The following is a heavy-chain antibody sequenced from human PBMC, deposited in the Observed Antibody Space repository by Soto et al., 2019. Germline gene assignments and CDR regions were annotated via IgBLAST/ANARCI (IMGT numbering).Heavy chain of an antibody. CDR1: GGSISSYY. V-gene: IGHV4-59*01. J-gene: IGHJ2*01. CDR2: IYYSGST. CDR3: ARVSASYWYFDL. D-gene: IGHD6-25*01. Sequence: QVQLQESGPGLVKPSETLSLTCTVSGGSISSYYWSWIRQPPGKGLEWIGYIYYSGSTNYNPSLKIPVTISVDTSKNQFSLKLTSVTAADTAVYYCARVSASYWYFDLWGRGTLVTVSS.